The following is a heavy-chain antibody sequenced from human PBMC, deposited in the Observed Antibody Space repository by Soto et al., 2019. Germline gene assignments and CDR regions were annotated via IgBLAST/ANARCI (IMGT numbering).Heavy chain of an antibody. D-gene: IGHD3-22*01. CDR1: GGIFSSYA. CDR2: IIPIFGTA. J-gene: IGHJ4*02. CDR3: AGGGSGYVWFNEF. V-gene: IGHV1-69*01. Sequence: QEQLVQSGAEVKKPGSSVKVSCKASGGIFSSYAISWVRQAPGQGLEWMGGIIPIFGTANYAQKFQGRVTITADESTNTAYMDLRSLKSEDTAIYFCAGGGSGYVWFNEFWGQGTLVTVSS.